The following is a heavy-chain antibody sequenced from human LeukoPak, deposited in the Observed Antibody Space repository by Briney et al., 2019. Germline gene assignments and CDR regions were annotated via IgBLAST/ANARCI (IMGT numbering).Heavy chain of an antibody. Sequence: GGSLRLSCAASGFTFSSYAMSWVRQAPGKGLEWVSASGGSGGSTYYADSVKGRFTISRDNSKNTLYLQMNSLRAEDTAVYYCAKEPDYGDYFDYWGQGTLVTVSS. CDR2: SGGSGGST. J-gene: IGHJ4*02. V-gene: IGHV3-23*01. CDR1: GFTFSSYA. CDR3: AKEPDYGDYFDY. D-gene: IGHD4-17*01.